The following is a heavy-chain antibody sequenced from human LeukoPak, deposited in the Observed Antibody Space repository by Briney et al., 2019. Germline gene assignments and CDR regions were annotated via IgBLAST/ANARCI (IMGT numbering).Heavy chain of an antibody. J-gene: IGHJ3*02. V-gene: IGHV1-69*13. CDR3: ARGVYEDPVIALDI. D-gene: IGHD2/OR15-2a*01. Sequence: GASVKVSCKASGGTFSSYAISWVRQAPGQGLEWMGGIIPIFGTANYAQKFQGRVTITADESTSTAYMELSSLRSENTAVYYCARGVYEDPVIALDIWGQGTMVTVSS. CDR2: IIPIFGTA. CDR1: GGTFSSYA.